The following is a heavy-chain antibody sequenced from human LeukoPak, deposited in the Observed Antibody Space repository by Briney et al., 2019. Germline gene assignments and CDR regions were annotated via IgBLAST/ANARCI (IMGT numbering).Heavy chain of an antibody. CDR1: GFTFTYSA. Sequence: GGSLRLSCAASGFTFTYSAMTWVRQAPGKGLEWVSTVSGSGGNTYYADSVKGRFTISSDNSENTVSLQMNSLRAQDTAVYHCAKSLAVPGSPDQWGQGTLVTVSS. CDR2: VSGSGGNT. J-gene: IGHJ4*02. V-gene: IGHV3-23*01. CDR3: AKSLAVPGSPDQ. D-gene: IGHD6-19*01.